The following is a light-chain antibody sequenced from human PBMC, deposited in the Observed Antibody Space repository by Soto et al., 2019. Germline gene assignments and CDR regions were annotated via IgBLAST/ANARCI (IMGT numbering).Light chain of an antibody. J-gene: IGKJ4*01. V-gene: IGKV3-11*01. Sequence: EIVLTQSPATLSLSPGERATLSCRASQSVRTYLAWSQQKPGQAPRLLIYDASNRASGIPARFSGSGSGTDFTLTISSLDPEDFAVYYCQQRSNWPPVTFGGGTKVEIK. CDR1: QSVRTY. CDR2: DAS. CDR3: QQRSNWPPVT.